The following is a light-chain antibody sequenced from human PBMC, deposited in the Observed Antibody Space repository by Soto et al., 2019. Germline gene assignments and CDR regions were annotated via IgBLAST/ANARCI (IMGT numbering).Light chain of an antibody. CDR2: DAS. V-gene: IGKV3D-20*01. Sequence: EIVVTQSTATLSVSPGDRATLSCRASQSISSNLAWYQQKPGLAPRLLIYDASSRATGIPDRFSGSGSGTDFTLTISRLEPEDFAVYYCQQYGSSPTFGQVTRLEIK. CDR1: QSISSN. CDR3: QQYGSSPT. J-gene: IGKJ5*01.